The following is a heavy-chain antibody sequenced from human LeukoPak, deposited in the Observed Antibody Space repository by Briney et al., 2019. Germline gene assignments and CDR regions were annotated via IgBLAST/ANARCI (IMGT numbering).Heavy chain of an antibody. V-gene: IGHV3-33*06. Sequence: RPGGSLRLSCAASGFTFSSYGMHWVRQAPGKGLEWVAVIWYDGSNKYYADSVKGRFTISRDNSKNTPYLQMNSPRAEDTAVYYCAKDSFSAEYCSSTSCYLWFDPWGQGTLVIVSS. CDR2: IWYDGSNK. CDR3: AKDSFSAEYCSSTSCYLWFDP. J-gene: IGHJ5*02. CDR1: GFTFSSYG. D-gene: IGHD2-2*01.